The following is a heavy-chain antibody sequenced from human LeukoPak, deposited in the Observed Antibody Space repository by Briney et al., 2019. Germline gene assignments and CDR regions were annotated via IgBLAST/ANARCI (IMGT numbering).Heavy chain of an antibody. CDR1: GYTFTSYD. D-gene: IGHD1-26*01. J-gene: IGHJ3*02. CDR2: MNPNSGNT. V-gene: IGHV1-8*03. CDR3: ARQGATTAADAFDI. Sequence: ASVKVSCKASGYTFTSYDINWVRQATGQGLEWMGWMNPNSGNTGYAQKFQGRVTITRNTSISTAYMELSSLRSEDTAVYYCARQGATTAADAFDIWGQGTMVTVSS.